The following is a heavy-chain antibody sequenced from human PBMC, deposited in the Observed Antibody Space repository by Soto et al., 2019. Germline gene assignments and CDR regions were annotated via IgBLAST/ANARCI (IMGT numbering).Heavy chain of an antibody. CDR2: IDIAGDT. D-gene: IGHD5-12*01. J-gene: IGHJ2*01. Sequence: GGSLRLSCAASGFTFSNYDMHWVRHSTGKGLEWVSAIDIAGDTYYPDSVKGRFTISREKAKNSLYLQMNSLRADDTAVYYCARAARWLQSRYSDLWGRGTLVTVSS. CDR3: ARAARWLQSRYSDL. V-gene: IGHV3-13*01. CDR1: GFTFSNYD.